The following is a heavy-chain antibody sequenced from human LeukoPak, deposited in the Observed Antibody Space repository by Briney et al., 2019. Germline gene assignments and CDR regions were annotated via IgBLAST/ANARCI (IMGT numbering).Heavy chain of an antibody. J-gene: IGHJ4*02. V-gene: IGHV1-18*01. Sequence: ASVKVSCKASGYTFTSYGISWVRQAPGQGLEWMGWISAYNGNTNYAQKLQGRVTMTTDTSTSTAYMELRSLRSDDTAVYYCARAEITMVRGVIITKYYFDYWGQGTLVTVSS. CDR2: ISAYNGNT. D-gene: IGHD3-10*01. CDR3: ARAEITMVRGVIITKYYFDY. CDR1: GYTFTSYG.